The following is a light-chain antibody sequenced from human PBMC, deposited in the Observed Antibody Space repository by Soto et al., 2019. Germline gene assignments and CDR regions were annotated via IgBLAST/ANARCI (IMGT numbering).Light chain of an antibody. CDR1: QTIINW. Sequence: DIQITQSPSTLSASVGDRVTITCRASQTIINWLAWSQQKPGKAPKLLIYKASTLEGEVPSRFSGSGSETEFTLTINSLQPDDSATYYCQQYHTYWWTFGQGTKVDIK. CDR3: QQYHTYWWT. V-gene: IGKV1-5*03. J-gene: IGKJ1*01. CDR2: KAS.